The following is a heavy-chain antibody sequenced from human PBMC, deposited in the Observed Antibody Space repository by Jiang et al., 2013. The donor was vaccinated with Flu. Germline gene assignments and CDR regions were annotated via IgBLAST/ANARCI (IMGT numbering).Heavy chain of an antibody. V-gene: IGHV1-2*04. D-gene: IGHD6-19*01. J-gene: IGHJ5*02. CDR2: IDPKSGST. CDR3: TRGASVSSTGWYRRWFDP. CDR1: GYTFTGYY. Sequence: KVSCKASGYTFTGYYLHWVRQAPGQGLEWVGWIDPKSGSTKYAQKFQGWVTMTRDTAISTAYMELSRLKSDDTALYYCTRGASVSSTGWYRRWFDPWGQGTLVTVSS.